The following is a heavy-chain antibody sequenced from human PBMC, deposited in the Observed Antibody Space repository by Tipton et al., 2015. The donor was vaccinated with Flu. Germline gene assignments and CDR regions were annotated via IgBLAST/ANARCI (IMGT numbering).Heavy chain of an antibody. CDR2: IGHRGNT. D-gene: IGHD2-15*01. CDR3: ARVEVVAEVHYYIDH. J-gene: IGHJ4*02. V-gene: IGHV4-34*01. Sequence: TLSLTCAVYGGSLSDYYWNWIRQSPGKGLEWIGEIGHRGNTNYNPSLNGRATVSMDTSQNRFALKLNSVTAADTAVYYCARVEVVAEVHYYIDHWGQGTLVTVSS. CDR1: GGSLSDYY.